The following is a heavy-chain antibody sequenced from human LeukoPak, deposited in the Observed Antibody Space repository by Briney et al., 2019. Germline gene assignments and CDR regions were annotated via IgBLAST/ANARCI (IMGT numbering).Heavy chain of an antibody. Sequence: GGSLRLSCAASGFSFSTYGMQWVRQAPGRGLEWVAVIWFDGSNKYYADSVKGRFTISRPNSKNTLYFQMNSLRVEDTAGDFVARASGGYDYGGKGTLVPVSP. D-gene: IGHD2-15*01. CDR2: IWFDGSNK. J-gene: IGHJ4*02. CDR1: GFSFSTYG. V-gene: IGHV3-33*01. CDR3: ARASGGYDY.